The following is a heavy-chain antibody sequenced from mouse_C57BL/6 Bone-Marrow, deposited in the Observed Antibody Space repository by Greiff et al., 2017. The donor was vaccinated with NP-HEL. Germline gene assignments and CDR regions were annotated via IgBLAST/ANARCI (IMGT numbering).Heavy chain of an antibody. CDR3: TGGPWFAY. CDR2: IDPENGDT. CDR1: GFNIKDDY. V-gene: IGHV14-4*01. J-gene: IGHJ3*01. Sequence: EVQLVESGAELVRPGASVKLSCTASGFNIKDDYMHWVKQRPEQGLEWIGWIDPENGDTEYASKFQGKATITADTSSNTAYLQLSSLTSEDTAVYYCTGGPWFAYGGQGTLVTVSA.